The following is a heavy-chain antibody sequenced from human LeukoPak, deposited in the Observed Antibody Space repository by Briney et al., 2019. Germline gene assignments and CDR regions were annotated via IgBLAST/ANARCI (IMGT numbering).Heavy chain of an antibody. J-gene: IGHJ1*01. V-gene: IGHV6-1*01. D-gene: IGHD2-2*01. CDR3: AAKPGDCSSTSCYRAEYFQH. CDR1: GDSVSSNSAA. CDR2: TYYRSKWYN. Sequence: SQTLSLTCAISGDSVSSNSAAWNWIRQSPSRGLEWLGRTYYRSKWYNDYAVSVKSRITINPDTSKNQFSLKLSSVTAADTAVYYCAAKPGDCSSTSCYRAEYFQHWGQGTLVTVSS.